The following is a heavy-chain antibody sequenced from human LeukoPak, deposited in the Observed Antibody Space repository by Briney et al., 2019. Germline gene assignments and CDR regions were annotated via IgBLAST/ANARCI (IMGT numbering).Heavy chain of an antibody. J-gene: IGHJ4*02. CDR3: AIQIREYSYGYRDY. Sequence: PGRSLRLSCAASGFTFSSYAMSWVRQAPGKGLEWVSGISGSGGSTYYADSVKGRFTISRDNSKNTLYVQMNSLRAEDTAVYYCAIQIREYSYGYRDYWGQGTLVTVSS. V-gene: IGHV3-23*01. CDR2: ISGSGGST. CDR1: GFTFSSYA. D-gene: IGHD5-18*01.